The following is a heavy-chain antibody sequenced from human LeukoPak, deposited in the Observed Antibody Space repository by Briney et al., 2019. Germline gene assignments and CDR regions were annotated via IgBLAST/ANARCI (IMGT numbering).Heavy chain of an antibody. D-gene: IGHD3-3*01. J-gene: IGHJ4*02. Sequence: PSETLSLTCTVSSGSISSYYWSWIRQSPEKGLEWIGYIYYSGTTVYNPSLKSRVTISVDTSKNQFSLKLSSVTAADTAVHYCARGGGDFWSGYSLWGQGTLVTVSS. CDR1: SGSISSYY. CDR2: IYYSGTT. V-gene: IGHV4-59*01. CDR3: ARGGGDFWSGYSL.